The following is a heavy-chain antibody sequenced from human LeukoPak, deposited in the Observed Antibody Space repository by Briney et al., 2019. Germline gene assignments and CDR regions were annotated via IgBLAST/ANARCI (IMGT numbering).Heavy chain of an antibody. Sequence: ASVKVSCKTSGYTFTNYDINWVRQATGQGFEWMGWMSPNSGNTNYAQKLQGRVTMTTDTSTSTAYMELRSLRSDDTAVYHCARDPVAGTFHDSSGYHYFDYWGQGTLVTVSS. CDR2: MSPNSGNT. CDR3: ARDPVAGTFHDSSGYHYFDY. V-gene: IGHV1-18*01. CDR1: GYTFTNYD. D-gene: IGHD3-22*01. J-gene: IGHJ4*02.